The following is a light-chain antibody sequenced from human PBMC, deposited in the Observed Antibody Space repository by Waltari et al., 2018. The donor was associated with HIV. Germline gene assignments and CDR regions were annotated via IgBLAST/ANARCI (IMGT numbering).Light chain of an antibody. CDR2: DAS. V-gene: IGKV3-15*01. J-gene: IGKJ1*01. Sequence: EMVMTQPPATLSVSPGQRATVSCSASQSISSILAWYHQRPVQAPRLLVYDASTRVAGIPARCSASGFAAEFTLTISSLQSEDFAVYYCQQYNDWLSWTFGQGTKVEMK. CDR1: QSISSI. CDR3: QQYNDWLSWT.